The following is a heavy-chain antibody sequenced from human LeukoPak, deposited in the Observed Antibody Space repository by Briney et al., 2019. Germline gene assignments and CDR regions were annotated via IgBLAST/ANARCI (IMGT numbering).Heavy chain of an antibody. CDR1: GGSISSSTYH. CDR3: ARGYCSSSTCSGVGYMDV. D-gene: IGHD2-2*01. CDR2: IYYSGST. J-gene: IGHJ6*03. Sequence: SETLSLTCTVSGGSISSSTYHWGWIRQPPGKGLEWIGSIYYSGSTYYNPSLKSRVTISVDTSKNQFSLNLTSVTAADRAVYYCARGYCSSSTCSGVGYMDVWGKGTMVTVSS. V-gene: IGHV4-39*02.